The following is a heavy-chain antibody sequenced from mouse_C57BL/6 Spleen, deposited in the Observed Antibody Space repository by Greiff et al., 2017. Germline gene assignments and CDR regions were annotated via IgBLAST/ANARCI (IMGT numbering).Heavy chain of an antibody. CDR2: IYPGDGDT. Sequence: VQLQQSGAELVKPGASVKISCKASGYAFSSYWMNWVKQRPGKGLEWIGQIYPGDGDTNYNGKFKGKATLTADKSSSTAYMQLSSLTSEDSAVYFCARSDYGSSYEFAYWGQGTLVTVSA. V-gene: IGHV1-80*01. D-gene: IGHD1-1*01. CDR3: ARSDYGSSYEFAY. CDR1: GYAFSSYW. J-gene: IGHJ3*01.